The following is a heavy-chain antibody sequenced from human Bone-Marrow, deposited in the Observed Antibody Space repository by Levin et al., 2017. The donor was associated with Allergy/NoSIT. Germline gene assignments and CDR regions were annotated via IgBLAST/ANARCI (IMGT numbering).Heavy chain of an antibody. CDR2: ITGPGGDA. Sequence: GGSLRLSCAASGFTFSTYAMAWVRQAPGKGLEWVSTITGPGGDAYYADSVKGRFSLSRDNSKNTLSLQMVSLGAEDTAVYYCAKGWASGWSRSFNYFSHWGQGTLVTVSS. CDR3: AKGWASGWSRSFNYFSH. V-gene: IGHV3-23*01. CDR1: GFTFSTYA. J-gene: IGHJ4*02. D-gene: IGHD6-19*01.